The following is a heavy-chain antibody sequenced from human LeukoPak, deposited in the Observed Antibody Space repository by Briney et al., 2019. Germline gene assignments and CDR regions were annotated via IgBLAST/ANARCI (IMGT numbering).Heavy chain of an antibody. CDR1: GFTVSSSY. D-gene: IGHD4-17*01. CDR3: AKDPMTTVSKFDY. V-gene: IGHV3-53*01. J-gene: IGHJ4*02. Sequence: GGSLRLSCTGSGFTVSSSYMSWVRQTPGKGLEWVSVMYSGGTTYYADSVKGRFTISRDNSKNTLYLQMNSLRAEDTAVYYCAKDPMTTVSKFDYWGQGTLVTVSS. CDR2: MYSGGTT.